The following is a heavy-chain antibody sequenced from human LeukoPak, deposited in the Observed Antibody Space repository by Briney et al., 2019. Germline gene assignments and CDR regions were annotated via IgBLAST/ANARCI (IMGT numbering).Heavy chain of an antibody. CDR1: GGSISSSSYY. CDR3: ARGVVPAAMYYYYYYMEV. J-gene: IGHJ6*03. CDR2: IYYSGST. Sequence: SETLSLTCTVSGGSISSSSYYWGWIRQPPGKGLEWIGSIYYSGSTYYNPSLKSRVTISVDTSKNQFSLKLSSVTAADTAVYYCARGVVPAAMYYYYYYMEVWGKGTTVTISS. V-gene: IGHV4-39*01. D-gene: IGHD2-2*01.